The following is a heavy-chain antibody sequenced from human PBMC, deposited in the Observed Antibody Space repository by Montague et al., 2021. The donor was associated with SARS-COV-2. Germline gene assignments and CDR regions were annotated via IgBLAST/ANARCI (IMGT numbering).Heavy chain of an antibody. J-gene: IGHJ4*02. Sequence: TLSLTCTVSGGAISDGNYYWSWLRQPAGKGLEWIWRIYVTGNSKSNPSLKSRVTMSIDTAEHQFYLNLTSVTAADTAVYYCVGDAYDPLDVNWGQGTLVTVSS. CDR3: VGDAYDPLDVN. D-gene: IGHD3-3*01. CDR1: GGAISDGNYY. V-gene: IGHV4-61*02. CDR2: IYVTGNS.